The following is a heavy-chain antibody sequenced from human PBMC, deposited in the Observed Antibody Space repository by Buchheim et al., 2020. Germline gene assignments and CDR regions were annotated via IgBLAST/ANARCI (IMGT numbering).Heavy chain of an antibody. CDR1: GFTFSDYA. D-gene: IGHD2-21*01. J-gene: IGHJ4*02. CDR2: IWFSGNND. CDR3: ARDLSENTGYSLYYFDY. Sequence: QVQLVESGGGVVQPGRSLRLSCAASGFTFSDYAMHWVRQAPGKGLEWVAGIWFSGNNDYYVESVRGRFTISRNNSLNMLYLQMNSLIVDDTAIYYCARDLSENTGYSLYYFDYWGQGAL. V-gene: IGHV3-33*01.